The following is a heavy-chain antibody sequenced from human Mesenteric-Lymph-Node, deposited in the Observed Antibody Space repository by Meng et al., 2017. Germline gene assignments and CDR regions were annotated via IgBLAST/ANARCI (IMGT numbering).Heavy chain of an antibody. CDR2: IYTSGST. J-gene: IGHJ4*02. V-gene: IGHV4-4*07. Sequence: SETLSLTGTVSGGSISSYYWSWIRQLAGKGLEWIGRIYTSGSTNYNPSLKSRVTMSVDTAKNQFSLKLSPVTAADTAVYYCATPRSSGWYPLDYWGQGTLVTVSS. CDR3: ATPRSSGWYPLDY. CDR1: GGSISSYY. D-gene: IGHD6-19*01.